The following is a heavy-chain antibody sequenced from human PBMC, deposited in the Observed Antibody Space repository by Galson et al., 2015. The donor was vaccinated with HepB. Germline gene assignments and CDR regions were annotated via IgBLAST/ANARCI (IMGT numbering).Heavy chain of an antibody. J-gene: IGHJ4*02. CDR3: AGDRFGDGYRFGD. D-gene: IGHD5-24*01. Sequence: ETLSLTCTVSGGSISGSSYYWGWIRQPPGKGLEWIGYIYYRGTTNYNPSLKSRVTMSGDTSKNQFSLRLRSVTAADTAVYYCAGDRFGDGYRFGDWGQGILVTVSS. CDR2: IYYRGTT. CDR1: GGSISGSSYY. V-gene: IGHV4-61*01.